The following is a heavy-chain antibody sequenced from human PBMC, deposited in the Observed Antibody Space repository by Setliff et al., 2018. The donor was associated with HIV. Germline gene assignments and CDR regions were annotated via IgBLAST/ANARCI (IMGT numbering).Heavy chain of an antibody. CDR2: INHSGST. D-gene: IGHD6-13*01. CDR1: GFSISSGFF. V-gene: IGHV4-38-2*01. J-gene: IGHJ5*02. CDR3: ARILVAAAGTGFDP. Sequence: SETLSLTCAVSGFSISSGFFWGWVRQPPGKGLEWIGEINHSGSTNYNPSLKSRVTISVDTSKNQFSLKVSSVTAADTAVYYCARILVAAAGTGFDPWGQGTLVTVSS.